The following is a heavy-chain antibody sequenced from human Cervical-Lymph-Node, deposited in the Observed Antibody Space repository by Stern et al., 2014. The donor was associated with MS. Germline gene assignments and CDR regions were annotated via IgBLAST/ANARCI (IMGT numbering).Heavy chain of an antibody. D-gene: IGHD5-24*01. J-gene: IGHJ4*02. CDR3: ARRNRDGYKIDY. V-gene: IGHV4-39*01. CDR1: GGSISSSDDY. CDR2: MHSSGST. Sequence: QVQLQESGPGLVRSSETLSLTCTVSGGSISSSDDYWGWIRQSPGKGLEWIGSMHSSGSTYYKPSLKSRVTISADTSKNQFSLKLTSVTAADTALYYCARRNRDGYKIDYWGQGTLVTVSS.